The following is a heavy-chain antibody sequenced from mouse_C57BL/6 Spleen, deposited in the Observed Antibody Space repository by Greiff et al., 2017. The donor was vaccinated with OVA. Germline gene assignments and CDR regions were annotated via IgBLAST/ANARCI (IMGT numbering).Heavy chain of an antibody. D-gene: IGHD2-2*01. CDR1: GYTFTDYY. CDR3: AREGYDAPYYARDY. J-gene: IGHJ4*01. Sequence: VQGVESGAELVRPGASVKLSCKASGYTFTDYYIYWVKQRPGQGLEWIARIYPGSGNTYYNEKFKGKATLTAEKSSSTAYMQLSSLTSEVSAVYFCAREGYDAPYYARDYWGQGTSVTVSS. V-gene: IGHV1-76*01. CDR2: IYPGSGNT.